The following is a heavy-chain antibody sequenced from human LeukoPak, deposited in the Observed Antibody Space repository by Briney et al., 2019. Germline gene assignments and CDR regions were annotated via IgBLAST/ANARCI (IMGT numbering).Heavy chain of an antibody. CDR3: ARDRGPGDYDAFDI. V-gene: IGHV1-46*01. D-gene: IGHD4-17*01. CDR2: LNPSGGST. J-gene: IGHJ3*02. Sequence: ASVKVSSKASGYTFTTYYLHWVRQAPGQGLEWMGILNPSGGSTTYAQKFQGRVTMTRDTSTTTVYMELSSLRSEDTAVYYCARDRGPGDYDAFDIWGQGTIVTVS. CDR1: GYTFTTYY.